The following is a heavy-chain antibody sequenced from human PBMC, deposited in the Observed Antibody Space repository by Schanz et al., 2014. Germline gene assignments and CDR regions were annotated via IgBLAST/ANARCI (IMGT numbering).Heavy chain of an antibody. D-gene: IGHD3-22*01. Sequence: EVQLLESGGGLVQPGGSLRLSCTVSGFTVNNYAMNWVRQAPGRGLEWVSGITRQGTTYYADFVKGRFSISRDNSKNTLYLQMSSLRAEDTAVYYCAKVWGSDYFYPFDYWGQGTLVTVSS. CDR2: ITRQGTT. CDR3: AKVWGSDYFYPFDY. J-gene: IGHJ4*02. V-gene: IGHV3-23*01. CDR1: GFTVNNYA.